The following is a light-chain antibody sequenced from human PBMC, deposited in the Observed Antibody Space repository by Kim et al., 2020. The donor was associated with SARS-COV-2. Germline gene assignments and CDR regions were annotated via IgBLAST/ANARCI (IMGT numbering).Light chain of an antibody. V-gene: IGKV1-39*01. CDR2: AAS. J-gene: IGKJ2*01. CDR1: QSISSY. Sequence: ASVRDRVTITCRASQSISSYLNWYQQKPGKAPKLLIYAASSLQSGVPSRFSGSGSGTDFTLTISSLQPEDFATYYCQQSYSTPYTFGQGTKLEI. CDR3: QQSYSTPYT.